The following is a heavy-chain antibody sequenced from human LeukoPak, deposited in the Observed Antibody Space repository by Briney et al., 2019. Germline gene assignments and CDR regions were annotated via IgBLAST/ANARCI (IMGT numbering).Heavy chain of an antibody. J-gene: IGHJ4*02. CDR3: ARAVQLWFQFDY. V-gene: IGHV3-21*01. D-gene: IGHD5-18*01. Sequence: GGSLRLSCAASGFTSSSYSMNWVRQAPGKGLEWVSSISSSSSYIYYADSVKGRFTISRDNAKNSLYLQMNSLRAEDTAVYYCARAVQLWFQFDYWGQGTLVTVSS. CDR1: GFTSSSYS. CDR2: ISSSSSYI.